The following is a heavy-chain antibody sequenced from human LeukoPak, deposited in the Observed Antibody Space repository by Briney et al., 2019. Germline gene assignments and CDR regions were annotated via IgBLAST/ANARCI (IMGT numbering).Heavy chain of an antibody. J-gene: IGHJ4*02. CDR3: ARAPTYYDFWSSEHYFDY. CDR1: GYTFTGYD. V-gene: IGHV1-8*01. CDR2: MNPNSGNT. Sequence: ASVKVSCKASGYTFTGYDINWVRQATGQGLEWMGWMNPNSGNTGYPQKFQGRVTMTRNTSISTAYMELSSLRSEDTAVYYCARAPTYYDFWSSEHYFDYWGQGTLVTVSS. D-gene: IGHD3-3*01.